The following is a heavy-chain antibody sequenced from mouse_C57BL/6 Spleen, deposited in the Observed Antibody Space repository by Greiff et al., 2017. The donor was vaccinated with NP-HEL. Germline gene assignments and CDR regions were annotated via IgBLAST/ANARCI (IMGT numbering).Heavy chain of an antibody. V-gene: IGHV1-80*01. Sequence: VQLQQSGAELVKPGASVKISCKASGYAFSSYWMNWVKQRPGKGLEWIGQIYPGDGDTNYNGKFKGKATLTADKSSSTAYMQLSSLTSEDSAVYFCARSGDYSNYPWFAYWGQGTLVTVSA. D-gene: IGHD2-5*01. J-gene: IGHJ3*01. CDR3: ARSGDYSNYPWFAY. CDR2: IYPGDGDT. CDR1: GYAFSSYW.